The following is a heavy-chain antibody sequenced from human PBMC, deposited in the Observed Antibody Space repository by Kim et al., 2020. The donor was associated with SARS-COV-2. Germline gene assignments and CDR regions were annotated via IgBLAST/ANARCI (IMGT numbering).Heavy chain of an antibody. CDR2: IYYSGST. CDR1: GGSISSYY. J-gene: IGHJ6*02. V-gene: IGHV4-59*01. D-gene: IGHD2-15*01. Sequence: SETLSLTCTVSGGSISSYYWSWIRQPPGKGLEWIGYIYYSGSTNYNPSLKSRVTISVDTSKNQFSLKLSSVTAADTAVYYCARTGEKMVVAATTYYYYYGMDVWGQGTTVTVSS. CDR3: ARTGEKMVVAATTYYYYYGMDV.